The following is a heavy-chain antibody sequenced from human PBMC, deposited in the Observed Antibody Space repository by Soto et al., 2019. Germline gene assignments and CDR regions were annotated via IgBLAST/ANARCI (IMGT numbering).Heavy chain of an antibody. CDR1: GGSISGYY. CDR2: IYYSGST. D-gene: IGHD2-8*02. J-gene: IGHJ4*02. Sequence: SETLSLTCTVSGGSISGYYWSWIRQPPGKGLECIGYIYYSGSTNYNPSLKSRVTISVDTSKNQFSLKLTSVTAADTAVYYCARDKITGLFDYWGQGALVTVSS. V-gene: IGHV4-59*12. CDR3: ARDKITGLFDY.